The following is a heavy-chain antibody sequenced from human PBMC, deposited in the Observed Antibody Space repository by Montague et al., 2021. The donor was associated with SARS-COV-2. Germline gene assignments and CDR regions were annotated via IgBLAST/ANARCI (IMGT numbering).Heavy chain of an antibody. D-gene: IGHD2-15*01. V-gene: IGHV4-61*02. J-gene: IGHJ6*02. CDR2: IYTSRST. CDR1: GGSISSGSYC. CDR3: AGGPAATYYYGMDG. Sequence: TLSLTCTVSGGSISSGSYCWSWIRQPAGKELNWLGRIYTSRSTNYNPSLKSRVTISVDTPKNQFSLKLSSVTAADTAVYYCAGGPAATYYYGMDGWGQGTTVTVSS.